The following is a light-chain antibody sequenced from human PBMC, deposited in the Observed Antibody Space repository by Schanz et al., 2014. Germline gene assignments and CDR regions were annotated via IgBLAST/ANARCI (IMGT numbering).Light chain of an antibody. V-gene: IGKV3-20*01. Sequence: EIVLTQSPGTLSLSPGERATLSCRASQSVSSSYLAWYQQKPGQAPRLLIYGASSRATGIPDRFSGSGSGTDFTLTISSLQSEDFAVYYCQHYNKWPPVTFGGGTKVEIK. CDR3: QHYNKWPPVT. CDR1: QSVSSSY. J-gene: IGKJ4*01. CDR2: GAS.